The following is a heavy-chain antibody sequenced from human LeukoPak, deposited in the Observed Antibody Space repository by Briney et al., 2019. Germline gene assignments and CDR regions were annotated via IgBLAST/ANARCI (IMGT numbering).Heavy chain of an antibody. D-gene: IGHD5/OR15-5a*01. J-gene: IGHJ2*01. CDR1: ESTFSSFP. CDR2: ISSSGSHI. CDR3: AKIGVSGHWYFDL. V-gene: IGHV3-21*01. Sequence: GGSLRLSCTASESTFSSFPMSWVRQAPGRGLEWISSISSSGSHIYYADSLKGRFTVSRDNAKNSLYVQMNSLRAEDTAVYYCAKIGVSGHWYFDLWGRGTLVTVFS.